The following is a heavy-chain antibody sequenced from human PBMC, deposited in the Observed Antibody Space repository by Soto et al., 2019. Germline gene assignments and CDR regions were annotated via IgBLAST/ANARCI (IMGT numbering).Heavy chain of an antibody. J-gene: IGHJ6*02. V-gene: IGHV4-30-4*01. CDR1: GGSISSGDYS. CDR2: IYYSGST. CDR3: ARTTSLYGMDV. Sequence: SETLSLTFTVSGGSISSGDYSWSWIRQPPGKGLEWIGYIYYSGSTYYNPSLKSRVTISVDTSKTQFSLKLRSVTAADTAVYYCARTTSLYGMDVGGQGTTVTVSS.